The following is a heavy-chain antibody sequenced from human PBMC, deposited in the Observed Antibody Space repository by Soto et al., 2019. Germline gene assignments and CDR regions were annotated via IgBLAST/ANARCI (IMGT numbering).Heavy chain of an antibody. V-gene: IGHV4-30-4*01. CDR3: ARWTYYDLWSGFLGFDP. D-gene: IGHD3-3*01. CDR1: GGSISSGDYY. Sequence: SETLSLTCTVSGGSISSGDYYWSWIRQAPGKGLEWIGYIYYSGSTYYNPSLKSRVTLSVDTSKNQFSLKLSSVTAADTAVYYCARWTYYDLWSGFLGFDPWGQGTLVTVSS. J-gene: IGHJ5*02. CDR2: IYYSGST.